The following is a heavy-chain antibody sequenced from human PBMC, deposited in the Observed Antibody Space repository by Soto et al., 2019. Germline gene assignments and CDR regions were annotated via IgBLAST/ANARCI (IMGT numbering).Heavy chain of an antibody. V-gene: IGHV2-70*01. J-gene: IGHJ5*02. CDR3: ARILNPSSTSCYSNANSFHP. CDR2: IDWDDDK. Sequence: SGPTLVNPTQTLTLTCTFSGFSLSTSGMCVSWIRQPPGKALEWLALIDWDDDKYYSTSLKTRLTISKDTSKNQVVLTMTNMDPVDTATYYCARILNPSSTSCYSNANSFHPSGQATLVTLSS. D-gene: IGHD2-2*01. CDR1: GFSLSTSGMC.